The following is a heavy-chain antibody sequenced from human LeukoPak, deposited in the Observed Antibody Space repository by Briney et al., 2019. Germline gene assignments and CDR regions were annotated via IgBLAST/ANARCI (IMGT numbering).Heavy chain of an antibody. V-gene: IGHV1-2*02. Sequence: ASVKVSCKASGYTFTGYYMHWVRQAPGQGLEWMGWINPNSGGTNYAQKFQGRVTMTRDTSISTAYMELSRLRSDDTAVYYCARTTSSYYYYTDVWGKGTTVTISS. D-gene: IGHD1-1*01. CDR2: INPNSGGT. CDR1: GYTFTGYY. J-gene: IGHJ6*03. CDR3: ARTTSSYYYYTDV.